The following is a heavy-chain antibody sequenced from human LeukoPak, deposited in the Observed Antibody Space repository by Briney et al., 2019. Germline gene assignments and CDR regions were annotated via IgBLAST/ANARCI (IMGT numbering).Heavy chain of an antibody. CDR3: ARQEGGAARGNFDY. CDR1: GGPINSSSYY. V-gene: IGHV4-39*01. Sequence: PSETLSLTCTVSGGPINSSSYYWGWIRQPPGKGLEWIGSIYYSGTSYYNPSLKSRVTISVDTSKNQFSLKLTSVTAADTAVYYCARQEGGAARGNFDYWGQGTLVTVSS. CDR2: IYYSGTS. J-gene: IGHJ4*02. D-gene: IGHD6-6*01.